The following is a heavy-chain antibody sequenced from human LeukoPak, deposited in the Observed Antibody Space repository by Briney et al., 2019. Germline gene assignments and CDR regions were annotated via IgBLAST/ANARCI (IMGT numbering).Heavy chain of an antibody. Sequence: PGGSLRLSCAASGFTFSSYSMNWVRQAPGKGLEWVSSISSSSSYIYYADSVKGRFTISRDNAKNSLYLQMNSLRAEDTAEYYCARGSSSSRNYFDYWGQGTLVNVSS. J-gene: IGHJ4*02. CDR2: ISSSSSYI. V-gene: IGHV3-21*01. CDR3: ARGSSSSRNYFDY. CDR1: GFTFSSYS. D-gene: IGHD6-13*01.